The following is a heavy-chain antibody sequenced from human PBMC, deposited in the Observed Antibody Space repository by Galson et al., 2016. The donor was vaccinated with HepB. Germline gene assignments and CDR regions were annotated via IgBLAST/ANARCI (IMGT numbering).Heavy chain of an antibody. CDR2: MKEDGTDE. Sequence: SLRLSCAVSGFTFSWSTMSWVRQAPGKGPEWVAKMKEDGTDEKYVDSVKGRFTISRDNDRKSLYLQMNSLRVEDTAVYYFVVGGAPKGDFPHWGQGTLVIVSA. V-gene: IGHV3-7*03. D-gene: IGHD3-16*01. J-gene: IGHJ1*01. CDR3: VVGGAPKGDFPH. CDR1: GFTFSWST.